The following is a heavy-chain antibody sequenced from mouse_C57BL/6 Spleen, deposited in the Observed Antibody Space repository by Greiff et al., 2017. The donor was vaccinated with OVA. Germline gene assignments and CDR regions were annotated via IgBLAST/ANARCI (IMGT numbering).Heavy chain of an antibody. CDR1: GYTFTSYW. D-gene: IGHD2-4*01. V-gene: IGHV1-52*01. Sequence: QVQLQQPGAELVRPGSSVKLSCKASGYTFTSYWMHWVKQRPIQGLEWIGNIDPSDSETHYNQKFKDKATLTVDKSSSTAHMQLSSLTSEDSAVYYCARREFYDYDGGYYAMDYWGQGTSVTVSS. J-gene: IGHJ4*01. CDR3: ARREFYDYDGGYYAMDY. CDR2: IDPSDSET.